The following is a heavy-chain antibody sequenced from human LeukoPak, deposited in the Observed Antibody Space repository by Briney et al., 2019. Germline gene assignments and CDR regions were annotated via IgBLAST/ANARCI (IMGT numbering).Heavy chain of an antibody. CDR1: GFTVRSSY. Sequence: PGGSLRLSCAASGFTVRSSYMSWVRQAPGKGLEWVANIKQGGSEKYYVDSVKGRFTISRDNAKNSLYLQMNSLRAEDTAVYYCARDDAVSGGSCYGYWGQGTLVTVSS. D-gene: IGHD2-15*01. CDR3: ARDDAVSGGSCYGY. CDR2: IKQGGSEK. J-gene: IGHJ4*02. V-gene: IGHV3-7*01.